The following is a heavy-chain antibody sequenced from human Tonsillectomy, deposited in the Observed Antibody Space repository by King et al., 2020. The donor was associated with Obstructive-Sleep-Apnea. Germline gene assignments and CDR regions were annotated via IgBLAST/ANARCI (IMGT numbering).Heavy chain of an antibody. Sequence: QLVQSGAEVRKPGSSVTVSCKASGGTFTSYAITWVRQAPGQGLEWMGGIMPVANVVKLAQKFQDRVTITADRSTNTAYMELGSLTKEDTAVYYCAGTPPPVAVPDSSLWEHFFYYPLDVWGQGTTVTVSS. CDR3: AGTPPPVAVPDSSLWEHFFYYPLDV. V-gene: IGHV1-69*17. CDR1: GGTFTSYA. D-gene: IGHD1-26*01. CDR2: IMPVANVV. J-gene: IGHJ6*02.